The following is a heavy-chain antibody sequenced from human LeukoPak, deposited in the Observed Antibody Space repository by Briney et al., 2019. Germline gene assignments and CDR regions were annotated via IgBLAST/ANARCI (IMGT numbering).Heavy chain of an antibody. V-gene: IGHV3-23*01. CDR3: AKSGGLEPPYYGMDV. J-gene: IGHJ6*02. D-gene: IGHD1-1*01. CDR1: GFTFSSYA. Sequence: RAGGSLRLSCAASGFTFSSYAMSWVRQAPGKGLEWVSAISGSGGSTYYADSVKGRFTISRDNSKNTLYLQMNSLRAEDTAVYYCAKSGGLEPPYYGMDVWGQGTTVTVSS. CDR2: ISGSGGST.